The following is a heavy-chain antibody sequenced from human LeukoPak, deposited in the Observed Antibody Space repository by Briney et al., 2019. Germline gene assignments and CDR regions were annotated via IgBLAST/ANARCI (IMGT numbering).Heavy chain of an antibody. D-gene: IGHD2/OR15-2a*01. J-gene: IGHJ4*02. V-gene: IGHV4-30-2*01. CDR2: IYHSGST. Sequence: SQTLSLTCAVSGGSISSGGYSWSWIRQPPGKGLEWIGYIYHSGSTYYSPSLKSRVTISVDRSKNQFSLKLSSVTAADTAVYYCARGTMDFPFDYWGQGTLVTVSS. CDR3: ARGTMDFPFDY. CDR1: GGSISSGGYS.